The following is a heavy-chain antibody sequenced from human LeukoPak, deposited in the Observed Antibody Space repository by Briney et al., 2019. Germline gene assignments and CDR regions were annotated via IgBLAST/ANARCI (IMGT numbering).Heavy chain of an antibody. CDR2: IPYDGSNK. CDR3: AKGDVLLCFGDVDGQYYFDY. J-gene: IGHJ4*02. D-gene: IGHD3-10*01. V-gene: IGHV3-30*18. Sequence: PGGSLRLSCAASGFTFSSYGMHWVRQAPGKGLEWVAVIPYDGSNKYYADSVKGRFTISRDNSKNTLYLQMNSLRAEDTAVYYWAKGDVLLCFGDVDGQYYFDYWGQGTLVTVSS. CDR1: GFTFSSYG.